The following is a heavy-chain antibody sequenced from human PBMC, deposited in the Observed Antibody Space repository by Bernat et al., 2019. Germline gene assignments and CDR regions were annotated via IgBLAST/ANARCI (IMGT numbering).Heavy chain of an antibody. D-gene: IGHD6-19*01. J-gene: IGHJ3*02. CDR3: ASTYSSGWLDAFDI. V-gene: IGHV4-39*01. Sequence: QVQLQESGPGLVKPSQTLSLTCTVSGGSISSGGYYWGWIRQPPGKGLEWIGSIYYSGSTYYNPSLKSRVTISVDTSKNQFSLKLSSVTAADTAVYYCASTYSSGWLDAFDIWGQGTMVTVSS. CDR2: IYYSGST. CDR1: GGSISSGGYY.